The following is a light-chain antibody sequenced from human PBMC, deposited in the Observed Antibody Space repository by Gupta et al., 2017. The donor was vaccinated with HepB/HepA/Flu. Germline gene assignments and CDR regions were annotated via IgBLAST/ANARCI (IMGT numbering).Light chain of an antibody. V-gene: IGLV2-14*03. CDR2: DVT. Sequence: QSALTQPASVSGSPGQSIALSCTGTSRDIGRYNSVSWYQQHPGKAPKLLISDVTYRPSGISSRFSGSKSGNTASLTISGLQAEDEAHYCCSSYGALGIFGGGTMLAVL. CDR3: SSYGALGI. CDR1: SRDIGRYNS. J-gene: IGLJ2*01.